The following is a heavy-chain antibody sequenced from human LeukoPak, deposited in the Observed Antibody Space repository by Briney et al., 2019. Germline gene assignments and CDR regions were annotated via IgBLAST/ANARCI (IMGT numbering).Heavy chain of an antibody. J-gene: IGHJ4*02. V-gene: IGHV4-31*03. CDR2: INYRGST. D-gene: IGHD5-12*01. CDR3: ARTSGYDYFDF. Sequence: SETLSLTCNVSGCSISSGGYYWSWIRQHPGKGLEWIAYINYRGSTYNNPSLESRVTISVDTSKNQFSLKLSSVAAADMAVYYCARTSGYDYFDFWGQGTLVTVSS. CDR1: GCSISSGGYY.